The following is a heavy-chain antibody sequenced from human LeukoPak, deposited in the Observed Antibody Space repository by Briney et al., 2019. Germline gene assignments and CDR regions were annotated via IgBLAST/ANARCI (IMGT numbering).Heavy chain of an antibody. CDR1: GYTFISYY. Sequence: ASVKVSCKASGYTFISYYMHWVRQAPGQGLEWMGIIDPSGGSTSYAQRFQGRVTMTRDMSTSTVYMELSSLRSEDTAVYYCARDPNYGGATLFDYWGQGTLVTVSS. J-gene: IGHJ4*02. CDR3: ARDPNYGGATLFDY. D-gene: IGHD4-23*01. CDR2: IDPSGGST. V-gene: IGHV1-46*01.